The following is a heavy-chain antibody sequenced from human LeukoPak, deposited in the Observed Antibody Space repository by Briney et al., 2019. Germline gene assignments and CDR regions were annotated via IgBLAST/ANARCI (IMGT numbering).Heavy chain of an antibody. CDR3: ARAPGGNPTTHYFDY. J-gene: IGHJ4*02. CDR2: IYHSGST. Sequence: SGTLSLTCAVSGGSISGDSWWSWVRQSPGKGLEWIGEIYHSGSTNYSPSLKSRVTISVDKSKNQFSLKLTSVTAADTAVYYCARAPGGNPTTHYFDYWGQGALVTVSS. D-gene: IGHD1-14*01. CDR1: GGSISGDSW. V-gene: IGHV4-4*02.